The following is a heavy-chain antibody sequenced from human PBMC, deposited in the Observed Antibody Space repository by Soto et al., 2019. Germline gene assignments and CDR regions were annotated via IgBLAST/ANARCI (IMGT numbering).Heavy chain of an antibody. CDR1: GGSITSYY. V-gene: IGHV4-59*08. J-gene: IGHJ4*02. D-gene: IGHD3-16*02. CDR2: IYYSGST. Sequence: SETLSLTCTVSGGSITSYYWSWIRQPPGKGLEWLGYIYYSGSTNYNPSLKSRVTISVDTSKNQFSLKLSSVTAADTAVYYCARRHGYTFDYWGQGTLVTVSS. CDR3: ARRHGYTFDY.